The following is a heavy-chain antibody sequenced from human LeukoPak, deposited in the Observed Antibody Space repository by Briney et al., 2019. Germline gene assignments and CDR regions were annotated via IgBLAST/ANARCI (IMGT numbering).Heavy chain of an antibody. CDR2: INTNTGNP. CDR1: GYTFTSYA. V-gene: IGHV7-4-1*02. D-gene: IGHD3-9*01. Sequence: ASVKVSCKASGYTFTSYAMGWVRQAPGHGLEWMGWINTNTGNPTYAQGFTGRFVFSLDTSVSTAYLQISSLKAEDTAVYFCARSLRYFDWLLSDAFDIWGQGTMVTVSS. J-gene: IGHJ3*02. CDR3: ARSLRYFDWLLSDAFDI.